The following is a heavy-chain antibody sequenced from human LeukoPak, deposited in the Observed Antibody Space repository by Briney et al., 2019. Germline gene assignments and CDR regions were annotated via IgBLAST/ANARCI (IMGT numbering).Heavy chain of an antibody. CDR1: GFTFSDYY. J-gene: IGHJ6*02. V-gene: IGHV3-11*01. CDR3: ARDGAVSLYYFYAMDV. D-gene: IGHD3-16*01. CDR2: ISSSGSTM. Sequence: GGSLRLSCAASGFTFSDYYMSWIRQAPGKGLDWVSYISSSGSTMSYAGSVKGRFTISRDNAKNSLYLQMNSLRAEDTAVYYCARDGAVSLYYFYAMDVWGQGTTVTVAS.